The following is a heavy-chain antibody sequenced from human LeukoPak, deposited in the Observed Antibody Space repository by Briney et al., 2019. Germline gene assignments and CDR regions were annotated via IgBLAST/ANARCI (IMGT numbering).Heavy chain of an antibody. CDR1: GGSFSGYY. D-gene: IGHD6-6*01. V-gene: IGHV4-34*01. CDR2: INHSGSN. CDR3: ASTDQYSSSSGTNFDY. Sequence: QTSETLSLTCAVYGGSFSGYYWSWIRQPPGKGLEWIGEINHSGSNNYNPSLKSRVTISVDTSKNQFSLKLSSVTAADTAVYYCASTDQYSSSSGTNFDYWGQGTLVTVSS. J-gene: IGHJ4*02.